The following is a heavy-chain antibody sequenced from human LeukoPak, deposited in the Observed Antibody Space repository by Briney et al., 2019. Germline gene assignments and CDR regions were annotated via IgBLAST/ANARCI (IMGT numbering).Heavy chain of an antibody. D-gene: IGHD3-10*01. V-gene: IGHV4-31*03. CDR1: GRSINSGGYY. J-gene: IGHJ4*02. CDR3: ARGRYYGSGSYYLYPGRGAPNDY. CDR2: IYYSGSP. Sequence: NPSEPLSLPCTVSGRSINSGGYYWSWIRQHPARGLVWFGYIYYSGSPHYNPSLKSRVTISVDTSKNQFSLKLSSVTAADTAVYYCARGRYYGSGSYYLYPGRGAPNDYWGQGTLVTVSS.